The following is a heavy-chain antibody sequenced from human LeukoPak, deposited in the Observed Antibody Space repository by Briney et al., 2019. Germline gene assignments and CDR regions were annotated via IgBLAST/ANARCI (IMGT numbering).Heavy chain of an antibody. CDR3: ARGLGGILYL. V-gene: IGHV4-39*07. Sequence: ASETLSLTCTVSGGSISSTSYYWGWIRQPPGKGLEWIGSISYSGTTYYNPSLKSRVTISVDTSKNQFSLKLSSVTAADTAAYYCARGLGGILYLWGQGTLVTVSS. CDR1: GGSISSTSYY. CDR2: ISYSGTT. J-gene: IGHJ4*02. D-gene: IGHD2-8*01.